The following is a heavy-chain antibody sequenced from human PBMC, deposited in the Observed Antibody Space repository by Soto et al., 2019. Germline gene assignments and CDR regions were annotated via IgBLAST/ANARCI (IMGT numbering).Heavy chain of an antibody. CDR2: TYYRSKWYN. CDR1: GDSVSSNSAA. V-gene: IGHV6-1*01. D-gene: IGHD4-17*01. J-gene: IGHJ6*02. CDR3: ARVLYGDAPGYYYYSMDV. Sequence: SQTLSLTCAISGDSVSSNSAAWNWIRQSPSRGLEWLGRTYYRSKWYNDYAVSVKSRITINPDTSKNQFSLQLNSVTPEDTAVYYCARVLYGDAPGYYYYSMDVWGQGTTVTVSS.